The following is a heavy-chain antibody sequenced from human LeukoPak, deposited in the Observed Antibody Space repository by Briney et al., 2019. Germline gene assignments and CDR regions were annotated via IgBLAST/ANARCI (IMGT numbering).Heavy chain of an antibody. V-gene: IGHV3-30*02. Sequence: GGSLRLSCAASGFTFSSYGMHWVRQAPGKGLEWVAFIRYDGSNKYYADSVKGRFTISRDNSKNTLYLQMNSLRAEDTAVYYCAKDITGVYYYYYMDVWGKGTTVTVSS. CDR3: AKDITGVYYYYYMDV. D-gene: IGHD7-27*01. CDR2: IRYDGSNK. J-gene: IGHJ6*03. CDR1: GFTFSSYG.